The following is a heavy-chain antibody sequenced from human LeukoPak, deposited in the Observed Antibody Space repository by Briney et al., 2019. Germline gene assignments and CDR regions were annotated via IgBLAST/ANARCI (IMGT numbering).Heavy chain of an antibody. Sequence: GGSLRLSCAASGLTFSSYGMSWVRQAPGRGLEWVSAISTTGGTTYYADSVRGRFTISRDNSRNTLYLQMNSLRAEDTAIYYCAKNGDRGAYCSGGTCYPYFYYYMDVWGKGTTVTI. CDR1: GLTFSSYG. J-gene: IGHJ6*03. CDR2: ISTTGGTT. V-gene: IGHV3-23*01. CDR3: AKNGDRGAYCSGGTCYPYFYYYMDV. D-gene: IGHD2-15*01.